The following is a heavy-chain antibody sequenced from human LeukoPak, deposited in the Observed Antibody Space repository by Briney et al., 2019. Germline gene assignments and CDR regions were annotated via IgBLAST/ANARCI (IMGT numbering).Heavy chain of an antibody. J-gene: IGHJ4*02. CDR2: ISYAGSNK. CDR3: ARAFGDSFPILDY. Sequence: GGSLRLSCAASGFTVSSNYMSWVRQAPGKGLEWVAVISYAGSNKYYADSVKGRFTISRDNSKNTLYLQMNSLRAEDTALYYCARAFGDSFPILDYWGQGTLVTVSS. V-gene: IGHV3-33*08. D-gene: IGHD4-17*01. CDR1: GFTVSSNY.